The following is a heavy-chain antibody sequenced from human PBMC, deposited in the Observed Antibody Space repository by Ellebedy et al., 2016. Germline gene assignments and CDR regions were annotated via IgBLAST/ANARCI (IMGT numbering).Heavy chain of an antibody. J-gene: IGHJ4*02. V-gene: IGHV5-51*01. D-gene: IGHD2-15*01. CDR2: INPSNSDT. CDR1: GYSFTTYW. Sequence: GGSLRLXCKGSGYSFTTYWIGWARQMPGKGLEWVAIINPSNSDTRYSPSFQGQVIISVDKSISTAYLQWSSLKASDTAMYYCARQRKWWSDYWGQGTLVTVSS. CDR3: ARQRKWWSDY.